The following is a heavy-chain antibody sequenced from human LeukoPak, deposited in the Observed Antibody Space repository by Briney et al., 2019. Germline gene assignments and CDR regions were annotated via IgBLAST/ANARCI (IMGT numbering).Heavy chain of an antibody. D-gene: IGHD6-13*01. Sequence: GGSLRLSCAASGFIFSSYEMNWVRQAPGKGLEWVSAISGSGGSTYYADSVKGRFTISRDNSKNTLYLQMNSLRAGDTAVYYCAKDRGSSSWHEYFQHWGQGTLVTVSS. CDR1: GFIFSSYE. J-gene: IGHJ1*01. CDR2: ISGSGGST. CDR3: AKDRGSSSWHEYFQH. V-gene: IGHV3-23*01.